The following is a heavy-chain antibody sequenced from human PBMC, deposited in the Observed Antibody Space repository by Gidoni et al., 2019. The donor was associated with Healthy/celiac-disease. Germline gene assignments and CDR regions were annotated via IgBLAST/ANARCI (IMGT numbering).Heavy chain of an antibody. CDR3: ATDRPYYDILTGYYKVGWFDP. CDR2: FDPEDGET. D-gene: IGHD3-9*01. CDR1: GYTLTELS. V-gene: IGHV1-24*01. Sequence: QVQLVQSGAEVKKPGASVKVSCKVSGYTLTELSMTWVRQAPGKGLEWMGGFDPEDGETIYAQKFQGRVTTTEDTSTDTAYMELSSLRSEDTAVYYCATDRPYYDILTGYYKVGWFDPWGQGTLVTVSS. J-gene: IGHJ5*02.